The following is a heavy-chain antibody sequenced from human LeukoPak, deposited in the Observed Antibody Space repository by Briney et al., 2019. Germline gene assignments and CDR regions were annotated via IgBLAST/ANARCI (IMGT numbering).Heavy chain of an antibody. CDR1: GFTFSSYA. CDR2: ISYDGSNK. Sequence: GRSLTLSCAAPGFTFSSYAMHWVRQPPGKGLEWVAVISYDGSNKYYADSVKGRFTISRDNSKNWLYLQMTSLRAEDTAVYYCARATSDGMDVWGQGTTVTVSS. J-gene: IGHJ6*02. CDR3: ARATSDGMDV. V-gene: IGHV3-30*04.